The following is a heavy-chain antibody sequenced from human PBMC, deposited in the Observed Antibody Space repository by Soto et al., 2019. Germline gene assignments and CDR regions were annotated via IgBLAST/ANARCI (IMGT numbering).Heavy chain of an antibody. J-gene: IGHJ4*02. CDR1: GQSFSGHS. V-gene: IGHV4-34*01. CDR3: ARGSGIVALPGELEDVKYDY. Sequence: QVQLQQWGAGLVKPSETLSLSRAVYGQSFSGHSWAWIRQPPGKGLEWIGEINESGSTYYNPSLKRRVSISTDTSKNQFSLKLISVSAADTAAYFCARGSGIVALPGELEDVKYDYWGQGTLVNVSS. CDR2: INESGST. D-gene: IGHD1-1*01.